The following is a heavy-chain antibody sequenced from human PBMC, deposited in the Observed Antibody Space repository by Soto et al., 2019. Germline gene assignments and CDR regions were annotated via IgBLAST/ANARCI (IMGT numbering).Heavy chain of an antibody. D-gene: IGHD2-21*02. CDR2: ISYDGSNK. CDR1: GFTFSSYG. J-gene: IGHJ5*02. V-gene: IGHV3-30*18. Sequence: PGGSLRLSCAASGFTFSSYGMHWVRQAPGKGLEWVAVISYDGSNKYYADSVKGRFTISRDNTKNTLYVQMNSLRAEDTAVYYCAKAGGRLLTPFDPWGQGTLVTISS. CDR3: AKAGGRLLTPFDP.